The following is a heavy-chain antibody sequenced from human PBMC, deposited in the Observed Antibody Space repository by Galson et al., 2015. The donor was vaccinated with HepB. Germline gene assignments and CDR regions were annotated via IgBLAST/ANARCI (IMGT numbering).Heavy chain of an antibody. D-gene: IGHD6-13*01. Sequence: SVKVSCKASGYTFTSYGISWVRQAPGQGLEWMGWISAYNGDTNYAQKLQGRVTMTTDTSTSTAYMELRSLRSDDTAVYYCARDLEIVSSSSWEDAFDIWGQGTMVTVSS. J-gene: IGHJ3*02. CDR1: GYTFTSYG. V-gene: IGHV1-18*04. CDR3: ARDLEIVSSSSWEDAFDI. CDR2: ISAYNGDT.